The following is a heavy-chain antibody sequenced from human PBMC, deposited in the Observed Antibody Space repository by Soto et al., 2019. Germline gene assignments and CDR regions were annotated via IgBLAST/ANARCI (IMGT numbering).Heavy chain of an antibody. J-gene: IGHJ3*02. V-gene: IGHV3-21*01. CDR3: ARDPGWGDDDYGDDDAFDI. CDR1: GFTFSSYS. D-gene: IGHD4-17*01. CDR2: ISSSSSYI. Sequence: EVQLVESGGGLVKPGGSLRLSCAASGFTFSSYSMNWVRQAPGKGLEWVSSISSSSSYIYYADSVKGRFTISRDNAKNSLYLQRNSLRAEDTAVYYCARDPGWGDDDYGDDDAFDIWGQGTMVTVSS.